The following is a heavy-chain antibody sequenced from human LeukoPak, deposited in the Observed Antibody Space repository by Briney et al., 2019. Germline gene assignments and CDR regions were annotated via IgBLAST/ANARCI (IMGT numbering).Heavy chain of an antibody. CDR3: ARVNGIAVAAIPPSGMDV. CDR1: GYTFTGYY. J-gene: IGHJ6*02. Sequence: ASVKVSCKASGYTFTGYYMLLVRQAPGQGLEWMGWINPNSGGTNYAQKFQGRVTMTRDTSISTAYMELSRLRSDDTAVYYCARVNGIAVAAIPPSGMDVWGQGTTVTVSS. D-gene: IGHD6-19*01. V-gene: IGHV1-2*02. CDR2: INPNSGGT.